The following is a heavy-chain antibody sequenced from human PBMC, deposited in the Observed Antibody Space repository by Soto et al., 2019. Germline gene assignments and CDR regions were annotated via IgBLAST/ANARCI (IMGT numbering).Heavy chain of an antibody. Sequence: ASVKVSCKVSGYTLTELSMHWARQAPGKGLEWMGGFDPEDGETIYAQKFQGRVTMTEDTSTDTAYMELSSLRSEDTAAYYCATDQIAAAAGYYYYYYGMDVWGQGTTVTVSS. D-gene: IGHD6-13*01. CDR1: GYTLTELS. J-gene: IGHJ6*02. CDR3: ATDQIAAAAGYYYYYYGMDV. CDR2: FDPEDGET. V-gene: IGHV1-24*01.